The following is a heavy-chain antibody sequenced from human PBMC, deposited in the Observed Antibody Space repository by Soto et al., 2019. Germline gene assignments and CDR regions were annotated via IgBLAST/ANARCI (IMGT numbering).Heavy chain of an antibody. CDR1: GGSISSSNW. J-gene: IGHJ6*02. CDR2: IYHSGST. Sequence: SETLSLTCAVSGGSISSSNWWSWVRQPPGKGLEWIGEIYHSGSTNYNPSLKSRVTISVDKSKNQFSLKLSSVTAADTAVYYCARQVAAKVGGLGMDVWGQGTTVT. D-gene: IGHD3-16*01. V-gene: IGHV4-4*02. CDR3: ARQVAAKVGGLGMDV.